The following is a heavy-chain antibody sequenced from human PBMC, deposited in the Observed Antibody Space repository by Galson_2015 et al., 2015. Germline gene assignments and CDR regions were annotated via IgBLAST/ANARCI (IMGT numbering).Heavy chain of an antibody. CDR1: GFSFRNYA. CDR3: ARENGGAGSRVTDYYYGLDV. Sequence: SLRLSCAASGFSFRNYAMYWVRQAPGKGLEWVAVTWHDESKKYYANSVKGRFTISRDNSKSTLSLQMNSLRDDDTAVYYCARENGGAGSRVTDYYYGLDVWGQGTTVTVSS. D-gene: IGHD3-10*01. V-gene: IGHV3-33*07. J-gene: IGHJ6*02. CDR2: TWHDESKK.